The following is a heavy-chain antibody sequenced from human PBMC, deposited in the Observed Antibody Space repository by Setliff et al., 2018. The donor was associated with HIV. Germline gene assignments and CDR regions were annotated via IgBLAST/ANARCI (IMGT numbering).Heavy chain of an antibody. V-gene: IGHV3-73*01. Sequence: PGGSLRLSCAASGFTFSSYAMNWVRQASGRGLEWVGHIRTKTNTYATAYAGSVKGRFTISRDDSKNTAYLQMNDLKTEDTAVYYCTRPGYYYDSSVSGAAMDVWGKGTTVTVSS. CDR1: GFTFSSYA. D-gene: IGHD3-22*01. CDR3: TRPGYYYDSSVSGAAMDV. CDR2: IRTKTNTYAT. J-gene: IGHJ6*03.